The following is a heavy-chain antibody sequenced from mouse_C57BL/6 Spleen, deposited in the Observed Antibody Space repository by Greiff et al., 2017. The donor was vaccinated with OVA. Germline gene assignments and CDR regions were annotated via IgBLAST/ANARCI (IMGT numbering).Heavy chain of an antibody. Sequence: VHVKQSGPELVKPGASVKISCKASGYSFTDYNMNWVKQSNGKSLEWIGVINPNYGTTSYNQKFKGKATLTVDQSSSTAYMQLNSLTSEDSADDYCARRGTTVVNYAMDYWGQGTSVTVSS. J-gene: IGHJ4*01. D-gene: IGHD1-1*01. CDR3: ARRGTTVVNYAMDY. V-gene: IGHV1-39*01. CDR1: GYSFTDYN. CDR2: INPNYGTT.